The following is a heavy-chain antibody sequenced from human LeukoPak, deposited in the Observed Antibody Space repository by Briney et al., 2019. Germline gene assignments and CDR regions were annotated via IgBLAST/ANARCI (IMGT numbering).Heavy chain of an antibody. J-gene: IGHJ4*02. CDR1: GFSLSRFG. Sequence: GGSLRLSCVASGFSLSRFGMHWVRQAPGKGLEWVSFVRYDGSSQHYADSVKGRFTISRDNSKNTLYLQMNSLRAEDTAVYYCARDRWLVGYWGQGTLVTVSS. V-gene: IGHV3-30*02. CDR3: ARDRWLVGY. CDR2: VRYDGSSQ. D-gene: IGHD6-19*01.